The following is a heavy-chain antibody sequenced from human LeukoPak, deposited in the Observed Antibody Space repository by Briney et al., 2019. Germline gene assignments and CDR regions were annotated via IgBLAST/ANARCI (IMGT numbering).Heavy chain of an antibody. CDR3: ARDPSLADAFDI. Sequence: SGGSLRLSCAASGFTFSSYAMNWVRQAPGKGLEWVSSISSSSSYIYYADSVKGRFTISRDNAKNSLYLQMNSLRAEDAAVYYCARDPSLADAFDIWGQGTMVTVSS. J-gene: IGHJ3*02. CDR2: ISSSSSYI. CDR1: GFTFSSYA. V-gene: IGHV3-21*01.